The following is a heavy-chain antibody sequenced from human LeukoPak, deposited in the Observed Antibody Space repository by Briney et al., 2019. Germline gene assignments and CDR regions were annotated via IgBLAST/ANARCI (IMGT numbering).Heavy chain of an antibody. CDR3: ARVRARTIFGVVILHRSYNWFDP. D-gene: IGHD3-3*01. Sequence: GASVKVSCKASGYTFTSYGISWVRQAPGQGLEWMGWISAYNGNTNYAQKLQGRVTMTRNTSISTAYMELSGLRSEDTAVYYCARVRARTIFGVVILHRSYNWFDPWGQGTLVTVSS. J-gene: IGHJ5*02. V-gene: IGHV1-18*01. CDR1: GYTFTSYG. CDR2: ISAYNGNT.